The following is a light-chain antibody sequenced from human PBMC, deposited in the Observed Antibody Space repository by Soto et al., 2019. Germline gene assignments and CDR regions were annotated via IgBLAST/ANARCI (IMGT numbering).Light chain of an antibody. CDR1: QSVSSY. Sequence: EIVLTQSPATLSLSPGERATLSCRASQSVSSYLAWYQQKPGQAPRLLIYDASNRATGIPARFSGSGSGTDFTLTISSVGPEDFAVYYCQQRSSWLTFGGGTKVEIK. CDR3: QQRSSWLT. CDR2: DAS. J-gene: IGKJ4*01. V-gene: IGKV3-11*01.